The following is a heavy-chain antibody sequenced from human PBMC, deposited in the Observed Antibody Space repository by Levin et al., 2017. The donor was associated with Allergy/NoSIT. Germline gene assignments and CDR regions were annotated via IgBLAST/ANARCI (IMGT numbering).Heavy chain of an antibody. D-gene: IGHD5-18*01. CDR3: ATRIQLWLRLGDYGMDV. Sequence: GGSLRLSCAASGFTFSSYSMNWVRQAPGKGLEWVSSISSSSSYIYYADSVKGRFTISRDNAKNSLYLQMNSLRAEDTAVYYCATRIQLWLRLGDYGMDVWGQGTTVTVSS. CDR1: GFTFSSYS. V-gene: IGHV3-21*01. J-gene: IGHJ6*02. CDR2: ISSSSSYI.